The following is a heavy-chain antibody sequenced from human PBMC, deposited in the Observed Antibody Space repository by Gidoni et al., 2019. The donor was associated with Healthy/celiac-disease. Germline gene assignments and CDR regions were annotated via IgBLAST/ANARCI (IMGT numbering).Heavy chain of an antibody. D-gene: IGHD4-17*01. Sequence: DYAAPVKGRFTISRDDSKNTLYLQMNSLKTEDTAVYYCTTGLYGDPDYWGQGTLVTVSS. J-gene: IGHJ4*02. CDR3: TTGLYGDPDY. V-gene: IGHV3-15*01.